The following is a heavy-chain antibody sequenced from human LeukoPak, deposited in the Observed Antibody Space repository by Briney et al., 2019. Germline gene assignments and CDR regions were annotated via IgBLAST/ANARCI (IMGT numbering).Heavy chain of an antibody. CDR2: ISYDGSNK. J-gene: IGHJ4*02. CDR1: GFTFSSYA. V-gene: IGHV3-30*04. D-gene: IGHD5-24*01. CDR3: ARDFSSSGWPDY. Sequence: GGSLRLSCAASGFTFSSYAMHWVRQAPGKGLEWVAVISYDGSNKYYADSVKGRFTISRDNSKNTLYLQMNSLRAEDTAVYYCARDFSSSGWPDYWGQGTLVTVSS.